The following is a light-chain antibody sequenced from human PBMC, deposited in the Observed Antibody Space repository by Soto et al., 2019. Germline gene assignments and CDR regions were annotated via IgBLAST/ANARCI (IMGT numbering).Light chain of an antibody. V-gene: IGKV2-24*01. Sequence: DIVLTQSPLSLPVTLGQPASLSCRSSESLLHSGGNTYLSWLHQRPGQPPRLLIYQISERLSGLPDRFSGSGAGTNLALRISRVEAEDVGIFFCMQSSQLMTFGQGTKVEIK. CDR3: MQSSQLMT. CDR2: QIS. CDR1: ESLLHSGGNTY. J-gene: IGKJ1*01.